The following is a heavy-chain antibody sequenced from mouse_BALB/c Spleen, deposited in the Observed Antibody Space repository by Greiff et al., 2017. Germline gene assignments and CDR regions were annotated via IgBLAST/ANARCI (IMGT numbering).Heavy chain of an antibody. Sequence: DVKLVESGPSLVKPSQTLSLTCSVTGDSITSGYWNWIRKFPGNKLEYMGYISYSGSTYYNPSLKSRISITRDTSKNQYYLQLNSVTTEDTATYYCASHYYGSSGFAYWGQGTLVTVSA. CDR1: GDSITSGY. CDR2: ISYSGST. J-gene: IGHJ3*01. CDR3: ASHYYGSSGFAY. D-gene: IGHD1-1*01. V-gene: IGHV3-8*02.